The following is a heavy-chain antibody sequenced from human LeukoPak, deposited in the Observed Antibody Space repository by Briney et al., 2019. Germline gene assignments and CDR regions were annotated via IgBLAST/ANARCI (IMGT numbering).Heavy chain of an antibody. D-gene: IGHD3-10*01. J-gene: IGHJ4*02. CDR2: INPTGGST. Sequence: ASVKVSCKASGYTFPSYFMHWVRQAPGQGLEWMGIINPTGGSTTYAQKFQGRVTMTRDTSTSTVYMELSSLRSDDTAVYYCARAVSSGSSDYWGQGTLVTVSS. CDR1: GYTFPSYF. CDR3: ARAVSSGSSDY. V-gene: IGHV1-46*01.